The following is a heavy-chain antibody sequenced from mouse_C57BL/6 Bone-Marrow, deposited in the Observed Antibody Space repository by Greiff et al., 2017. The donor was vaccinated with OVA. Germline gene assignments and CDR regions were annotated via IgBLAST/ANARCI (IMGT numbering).Heavy chain of an antibody. V-gene: IGHV2-9-1*01. Sequence: VKLMESGPGLVAPSQSLSITCTVSGFSLTSYAISWVRQPPGKGLEWLGVIWTGGGTNYNSALKSRLSISKDNSKSQVFLKMNSLQTDDTARYYCARETYDYARLAYAMDYWGQGTSVTVSS. CDR3: ARETYDYARLAYAMDY. D-gene: IGHD2-4*01. CDR1: GFSLTSYA. CDR2: IWTGGGT. J-gene: IGHJ4*01.